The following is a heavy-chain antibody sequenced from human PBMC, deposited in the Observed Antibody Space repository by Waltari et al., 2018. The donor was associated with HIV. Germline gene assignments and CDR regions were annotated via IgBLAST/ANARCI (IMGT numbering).Heavy chain of an antibody. J-gene: IGHJ6*02. CDR2: MNPNSGNT. CDR1: GYTFPSYD. D-gene: IGHD2-21*01. V-gene: IGHV1-8*01. Sequence: QAKLVQSGAEVKKPGASVKVSCKASGYTFPSYDINRVRQARGQGLEWMGGMNPNSGNTGYAQKFQGRATMTRNTSISTAYMELSSLRSEDTAVYYCARVPISVALSTNNYGMDVWGQGTTVTVSS. CDR3: ARVPISVALSTNNYGMDV.